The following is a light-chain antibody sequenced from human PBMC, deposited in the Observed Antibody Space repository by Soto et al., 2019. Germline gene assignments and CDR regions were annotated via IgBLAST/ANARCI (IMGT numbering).Light chain of an antibody. CDR1: QSFSSS. J-gene: IGKJ4*01. CDR2: DTS. Sequence: EIVMTQSPATLSVSPGERATLSCRASQSFSSSLAWYQQKPGQAPRLLIYDTSARATGIPARFTGSGPGTEFTLTISSLQSEDFAVYYCQQYNNWPFTFGGGTKVEI. V-gene: IGKV3-15*01. CDR3: QQYNNWPFT.